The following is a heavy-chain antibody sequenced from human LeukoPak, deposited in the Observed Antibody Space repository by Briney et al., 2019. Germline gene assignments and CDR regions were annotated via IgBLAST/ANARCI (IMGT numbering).Heavy chain of an antibody. V-gene: IGHV3-33*01. J-gene: IGHJ4*02. CDR2: IWYDGSNK. CDR3: ARDRVTMVRGVSPLVY. CDR1: GFTFSSYG. Sequence: GALRLPCAASGFTFSSYGMHWVRQAPVKGLEWVAVIWYDGSNKYYADSVKGRFTISRDNSKNTLYLQMNSLRAEDTAVYYCARDRVTMVRGVSPLVYWGQGTLVTVSS. D-gene: IGHD3-10*01.